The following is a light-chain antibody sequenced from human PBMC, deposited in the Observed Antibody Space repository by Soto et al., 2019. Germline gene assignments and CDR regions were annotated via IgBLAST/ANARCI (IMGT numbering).Light chain of an antibody. J-gene: IGKJ1*01. CDR3: QQYNSYST. Sequence: DIQMTQSPSSVSASVGDRVTIXXRASQGVSRWLVWYQQKPGKAPEXLIYGATSLQTGVPSRFSGSGSGTEFTLTISSLQPDDFATYYCQQYNSYSTFGQGTKVDIK. V-gene: IGKV1D-16*01. CDR1: QGVSRW. CDR2: GAT.